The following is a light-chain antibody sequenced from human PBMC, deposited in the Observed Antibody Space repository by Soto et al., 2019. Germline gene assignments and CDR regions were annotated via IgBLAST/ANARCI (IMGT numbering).Light chain of an antibody. CDR2: QVS. CDR3: SSYTRSSTLYV. Sequence: QSPLTHPASASRSPGHSITISCTGTSSYVVGYNYVSWYQQHRGKAPKLTIYQVSNPPSGVSTRFSGSKSGNTAYMTIAGLQAEDEADYYCSSYTRSSTLYVFGNGTNVTV. J-gene: IGLJ1*01. V-gene: IGLV2-14*01. CDR1: SSYVVGYNY.